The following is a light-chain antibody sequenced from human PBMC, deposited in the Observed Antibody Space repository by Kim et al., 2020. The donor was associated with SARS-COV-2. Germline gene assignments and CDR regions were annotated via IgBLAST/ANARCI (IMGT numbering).Light chain of an antibody. CDR3: QTWDTDIRV. Sequence: ASGRLTCTLSSGHSTYAIAWHQQQSEKGPRYLMKINNDGTYTKGDGIPDRFSGSRSGAERYLTISSLQSEDEADYYCQTWDTDIRVFGRGTQLTVL. V-gene: IGLV4-69*01. CDR2: INNDGTY. J-gene: IGLJ3*02. CDR1: SGHSTYA.